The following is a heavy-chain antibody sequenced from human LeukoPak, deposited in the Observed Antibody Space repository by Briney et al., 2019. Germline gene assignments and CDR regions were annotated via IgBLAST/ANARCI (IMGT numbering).Heavy chain of an antibody. CDR1: GFTFSSYG. Sequence: GGTLRLSCAASGFTFSSYGMSWVRQAPGKGLEWVSGISGSGGSTYYADSVKGRFTISRDNSKNTLYLQMNSLRAEDTAVYYCAKVYVAGSYYNPPFDYWGQGTLVTVSS. D-gene: IGHD3-10*01. CDR3: AKVYVAGSYYNPPFDY. J-gene: IGHJ4*02. CDR2: ISGSGGST. V-gene: IGHV3-23*01.